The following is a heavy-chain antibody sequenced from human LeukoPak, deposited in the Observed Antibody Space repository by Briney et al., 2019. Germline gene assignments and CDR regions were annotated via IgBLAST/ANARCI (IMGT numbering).Heavy chain of an antibody. V-gene: IGHV4-39*01. CDR3: ARHFGGYYYDSSGSPGWFDP. D-gene: IGHD3-22*01. J-gene: IGHJ5*02. CDR2: IYYSGST. CDR1: GGSISSSSYY. Sequence: SETLSLTCTVSGGSISSSSYYWGWIRQPPGKGLEWIGSIYYSGSTYYNPSLKGRVTISVDTSKNQFSLKLSSVTAADTAVYYCARHFGGYYYDSSGSPGWFDPWGQGTLVTVSS.